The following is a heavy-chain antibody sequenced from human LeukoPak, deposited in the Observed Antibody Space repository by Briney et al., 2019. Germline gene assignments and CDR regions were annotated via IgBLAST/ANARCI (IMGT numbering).Heavy chain of an antibody. CDR1: GFTFSSSW. J-gene: IGHJ4*02. V-gene: IGHV3-74*01. CDR2: IKTDGSTT. CDR3: ARGNQQLPRSTPDY. Sequence: GGSLRLSCAVSGFTFSSSWMHWVRQAPGKGLVWGSHIKTDGSTTAYADSVKGRFTNSRDNAKNTLYLQMNSLRAEDTGVYYCARGNQQLPRSTPDYWGQGTLVTVSS. D-gene: IGHD2-2*01.